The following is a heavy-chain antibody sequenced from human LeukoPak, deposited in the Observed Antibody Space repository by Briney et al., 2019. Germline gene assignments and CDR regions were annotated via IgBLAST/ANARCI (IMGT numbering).Heavy chain of an antibody. CDR1: GGSFSGYY. D-gene: IGHD2-15*01. J-gene: IGHJ4*02. Sequence: PSETLSLTCAVYGGSFSGYYWSWIRQPAGKGLEWIGRIYTSGSTNYNPSLKSRVTISVDTSKNQFSLKLSSVTAADTAVYYCARDEVVAAQPHYFDYWGQGTLVTVSS. CDR2: IYTSGST. V-gene: IGHV4-4*07. CDR3: ARDEVVAAQPHYFDY.